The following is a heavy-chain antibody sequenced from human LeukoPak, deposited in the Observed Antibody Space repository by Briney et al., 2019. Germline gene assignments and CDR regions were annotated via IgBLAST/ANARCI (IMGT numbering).Heavy chain of an antibody. CDR3: AAAWSNFDY. J-gene: IGHJ4*02. D-gene: IGHD2-8*02. Sequence: GGSLRLSCAASGFTFSSYNMNWVRQVPGKGLEWVSSISGSGHYIYYADSVKGRFTISRDNVKNSLYLQMNSLRAEDTAMYYCAAAWSNFDYWGQGTLVTVSS. CDR1: GFTFSSYN. CDR2: ISGSGHYI. V-gene: IGHV3-21*01.